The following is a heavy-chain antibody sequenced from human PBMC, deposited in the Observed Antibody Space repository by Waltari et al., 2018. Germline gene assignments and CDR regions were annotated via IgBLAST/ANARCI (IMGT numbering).Heavy chain of an antibody. Sequence: VQLQESGPGLVKPSQTLSLTCTVSGGSISSGSYYWSWLRQPAGKGLEWIGYIYTSGSTNYNPSLKSRVTISVDTSKNQFSLKLSSVTAADTAVYYCARDLYDSSGHPGYFDYWGQGTLVTVSS. V-gene: IGHV4-61*09. CDR2: IYTSGST. J-gene: IGHJ4*02. CDR3: ARDLYDSSGHPGYFDY. D-gene: IGHD3-22*01. CDR1: GGSISSGSYY.